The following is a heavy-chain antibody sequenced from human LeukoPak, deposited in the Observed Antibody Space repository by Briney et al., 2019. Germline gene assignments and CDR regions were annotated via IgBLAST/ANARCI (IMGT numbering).Heavy chain of an antibody. CDR3: ARDPYSGGYGAYYYHYMDV. J-gene: IGHJ6*03. V-gene: IGHV3-21*01. Sequence: GGSLRLSCAASGFTFSAYNMNWVRRTPGKGLEWVSSITTSSSYMLYADSVRGRFTISRDNAENSLYLQMNSLRDEDTAVYYCARDPYSGGYGAYYYHYMDVWGKGTTVTVSS. CDR1: GFTFSAYN. D-gene: IGHD6-19*01. CDR2: ITTSSSYM.